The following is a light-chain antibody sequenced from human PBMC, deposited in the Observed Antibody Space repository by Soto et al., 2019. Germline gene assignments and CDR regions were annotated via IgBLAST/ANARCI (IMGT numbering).Light chain of an antibody. CDR3: CSYISRSRV. CDR1: SSDFGGYNY. CDR2: EVS. V-gene: IGLV2-14*01. J-gene: IGLJ1*01. Sequence: QSALTQPASVSGSPGQSITISCTGTSSDFGGYNYVSWYQQHPGKAPKLMIYEVSNRPSGVSNRFSGSKSGNTASLTISGLQAEDEADYYCCSYISRSRVFGTGTKLTVL.